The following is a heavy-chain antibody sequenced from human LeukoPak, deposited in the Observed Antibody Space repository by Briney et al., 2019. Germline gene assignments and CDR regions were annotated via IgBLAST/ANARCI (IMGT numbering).Heavy chain of an antibody. V-gene: IGHV3-43*02. Sequence: GGSLRLSCVASGLNFDDSAMHWVRQAPGKGLEWVSLISADGGSTFSADSVKGRFSISRDNSKNSLYPQMNSLRSEDTAMYYCAKESGKFDYWGQGTLVAVSS. CDR1: GLNFDDSA. J-gene: IGHJ4*02. CDR2: ISADGGST. CDR3: AKESGKFDY.